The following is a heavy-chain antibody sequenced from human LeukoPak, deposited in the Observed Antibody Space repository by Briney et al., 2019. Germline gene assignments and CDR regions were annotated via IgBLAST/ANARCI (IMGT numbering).Heavy chain of an antibody. CDR2: VIPIFGTA. J-gene: IGHJ5*02. D-gene: IGHD2-15*01. V-gene: IGHV1-69*13. CDR3: AREVLRYCSGGSCNNWFDP. Sequence: SVKVSCKASRGTFSSYAISWVRQAPGQGLEWMGGVIPIFGTANYAQKFQGRVTITADESTSTAYMELSSLRSEDTAVYYCAREVLRYCSGGSCNNWFDPWGQGTLVTVSS. CDR1: RGTFSSYA.